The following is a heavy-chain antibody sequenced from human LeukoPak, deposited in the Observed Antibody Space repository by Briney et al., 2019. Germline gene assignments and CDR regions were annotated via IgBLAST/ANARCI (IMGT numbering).Heavy chain of an antibody. V-gene: IGHV3-74*01. CDR2: INSDGSSI. CDR1: GFTFSSHW. D-gene: IGHD3-22*01. CDR3: AQRYYDSSGYYLGGFDY. J-gene: IGHJ4*02. Sequence: GGSLRLSCAASGFTFSSHWMHWVRQAPGKGLVWVSRINSDGSSISYADSVKGRFTISRDNAKNTLYLQMNSLRAEDTAVYYCAQRYYDSSGYYLGGFDYWGQGTLVTVSS.